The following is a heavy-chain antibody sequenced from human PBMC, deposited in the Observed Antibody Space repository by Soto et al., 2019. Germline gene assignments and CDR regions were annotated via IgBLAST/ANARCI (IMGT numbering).Heavy chain of an antibody. J-gene: IGHJ6*03. CDR1: GFTFGSYA. V-gene: IGHV3-23*01. CDR3: AKALRASLNFFYYMDV. Sequence: EVQLLESGGGLVQPGGSLRLSCVVSGFTFGSYAMSWVRQAPEKGPEWVAILGGSDFTTYYADCVKGRFTISGDNSKSTLFLQMNSLRADDTGVYYCAKALRASLNFFYYMDVWGRGTAVTVSS. D-gene: IGHD2-2*01. CDR2: LGGSDFTT.